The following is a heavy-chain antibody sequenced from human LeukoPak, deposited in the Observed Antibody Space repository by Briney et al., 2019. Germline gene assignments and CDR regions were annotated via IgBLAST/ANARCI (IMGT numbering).Heavy chain of an antibody. J-gene: IGHJ4*02. CDR1: GYTFTCYG. V-gene: IGHV1-18*04. D-gene: IGHD3-9*01. CDR2: ISAYNGNT. CDR3: AREPDILTGDPRDY. Sequence: ASVKVSCKASGYTFTCYGISWVRQAPGQGLEWMGWISAYNGNTNYAQKLQGRVTMTTDTSTSTAYMELRSLRSDDTAVYYCAREPDILTGDPRDYWGQGTLVTVSS.